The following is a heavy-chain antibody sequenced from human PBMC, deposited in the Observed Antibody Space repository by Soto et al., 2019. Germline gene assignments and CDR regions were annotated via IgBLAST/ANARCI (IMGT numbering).Heavy chain of an antibody. CDR2: INPSGGST. CDR1: GYTFTSYY. V-gene: IGHV1-46*01. J-gene: IGHJ4*02. Sequence: GASVKVSCKASGYTFTSYYMHWVRQAPGQGLEWMGIINPSGGSTSYAQKFQGRVTMTRDTSTSTVYMELSSLRSEDTAVYYCAREGDGIAVARGNYFDYWGQGTLVTVSS. CDR3: AREGDGIAVARGNYFDY. D-gene: IGHD6-19*01.